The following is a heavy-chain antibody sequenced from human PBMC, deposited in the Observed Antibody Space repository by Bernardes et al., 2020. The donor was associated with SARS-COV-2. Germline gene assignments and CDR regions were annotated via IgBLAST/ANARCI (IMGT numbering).Heavy chain of an antibody. D-gene: IGHD4-17*01. Sequence: SETLSLTCAVYGGSFSGYSWSWIRQPAGKGLEWIGEINHSGSTNYNPSLKSRVTISVDTSKNQFSLKLSSVTAADTAVYYCARFYGDPYYFDYWGQGTLVTGSS. CDR3: ARFYGDPYYFDY. CDR2: INHSGST. V-gene: IGHV4-34*01. CDR1: GGSFSGYS. J-gene: IGHJ4*02.